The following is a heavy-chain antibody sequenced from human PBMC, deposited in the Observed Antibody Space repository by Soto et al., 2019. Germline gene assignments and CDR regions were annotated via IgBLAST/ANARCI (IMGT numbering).Heavy chain of an antibody. CDR3: ARGDSRRFGELLYSDYGMDV. J-gene: IGHJ6*02. D-gene: IGHD3-10*01. Sequence: GGSLRLSCAASGFTFSSYGMHWVRQAPGKGLEWVSYISSSSSTIYYADSVKGRFTISRDNAKNSLYLQMNSLRDEDTAVYYCARGDSRRFGELLYSDYGMDVWGQGTTVTVSS. V-gene: IGHV3-48*02. CDR1: GFTFSSYG. CDR2: ISSSSSTI.